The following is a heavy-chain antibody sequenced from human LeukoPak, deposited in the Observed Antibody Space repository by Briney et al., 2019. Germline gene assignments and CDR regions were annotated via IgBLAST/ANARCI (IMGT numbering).Heavy chain of an antibody. V-gene: IGHV1-24*01. CDR1: GYTLTELS. D-gene: IGHD4-23*01. Sequence: ASVKVSCKVSGYTLTELSMHWVRQAPGKGLEWMGGFDPEDGETNYAQKFQGRVTITADESTSTAYMELSSLRSEDTAVYYCARDGGLRWYEADYWGQGTLVTVSS. CDR2: FDPEDGET. CDR3: ARDGGLRWYEADY. J-gene: IGHJ4*02.